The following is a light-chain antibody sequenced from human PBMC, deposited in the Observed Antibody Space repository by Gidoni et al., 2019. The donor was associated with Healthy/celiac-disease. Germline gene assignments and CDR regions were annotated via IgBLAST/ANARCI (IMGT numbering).Light chain of an antibody. CDR2: KDS. CDR1: ALPKKY. CDR3: QSADSSGTPYVV. Sequence: YELTQPPSVSVSPGQTARITCSGDALPKKYAYCYQQKPGQAPVLVIYKDSERPSGIPVRFSGSSSGTTVTLTISGVQAEDEADYYCQSADSSGTPYVVFGGGTKLT. V-gene: IGLV3-25*03. J-gene: IGLJ2*01.